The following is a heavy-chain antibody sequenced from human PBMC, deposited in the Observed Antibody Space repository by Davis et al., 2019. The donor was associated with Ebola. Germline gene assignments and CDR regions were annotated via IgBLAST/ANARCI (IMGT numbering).Heavy chain of an antibody. CDR1: GFTFSSNS. CDR3: AASGWQVFLDY. D-gene: IGHD6-19*01. J-gene: IGHJ4*02. V-gene: IGHV3-21*05. Sequence: GESLKISCAASGFTFSSNSMNWVRQAPGKGLEWISYISSRGDYTNYADSVKGRFTISRDNAENSVYLQMNSLRAEDTAVYYCAASGWQVFLDYWGQGTLVTVSP. CDR2: ISSRGDYT.